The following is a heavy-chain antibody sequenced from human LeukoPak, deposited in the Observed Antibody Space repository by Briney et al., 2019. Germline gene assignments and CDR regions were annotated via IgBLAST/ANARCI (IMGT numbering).Heavy chain of an antibody. CDR2: INHRGST. D-gene: IGHD3-10*01. CDR1: GGSFSGYY. J-gene: IGHJ4*02. Sequence: SETLSLTCAVYGGSFSGYYWSWIRQPPGKGLEWIGEINHRGSTNYNPSIKSRVTISGDTSKNRLSLKMSSVTAEDTAVYYCARDRRYYNDTGGHFDYWGQGTLVTVSS. CDR3: ARDRRYYNDTGGHFDY. V-gene: IGHV4-34*01.